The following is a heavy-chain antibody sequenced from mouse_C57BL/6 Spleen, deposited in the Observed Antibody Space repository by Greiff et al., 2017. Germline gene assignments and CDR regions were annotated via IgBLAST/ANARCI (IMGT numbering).Heavy chain of an antibody. CDR2: FHPYNDDT. J-gene: IGHJ2*01. CDR1: GYTFTTYP. Sequence: LVESGAELVKPGASVKLSCTASGYTFTTYPIEWMKQNHGKSLEWIGNFHPYNDDTKYNEKFKGKATLTVEKSSSTVYLELSRLTSDDSAVYYCARGGYGSPFDYWGQGTTLTVSS. V-gene: IGHV1-47*01. CDR3: ARGGYGSPFDY. D-gene: IGHD1-1*01.